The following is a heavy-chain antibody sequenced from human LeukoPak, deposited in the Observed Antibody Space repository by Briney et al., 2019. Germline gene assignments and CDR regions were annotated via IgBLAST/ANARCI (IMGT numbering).Heavy chain of an antibody. CDR1: GFTFSRYW. CDR3: ARESLVGGLDD. Sequence: GGSLRLSCAASGFTFSRYWMTWVRQAPGKGLEWVATIKEGGSEKYYVDSVKGRFTISRDNAKNSLYLQMNSLRAEDTAIYYCARESLVGGLDDWGQGTLVTVSS. D-gene: IGHD6-13*01. V-gene: IGHV3-7*01. J-gene: IGHJ4*02. CDR2: IKEGGSEK.